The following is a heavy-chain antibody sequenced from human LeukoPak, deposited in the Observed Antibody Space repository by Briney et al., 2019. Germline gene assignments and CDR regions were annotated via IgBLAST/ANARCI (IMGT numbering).Heavy chain of an antibody. D-gene: IGHD5-24*01. CDR3: AKGGPQFFDY. J-gene: IGHJ4*02. CDR2: ISGSGGST. Sequence: GGSLRLSCAASGFTFSSYAMSWVRQAPGKGLEWVSTISGSGGSTYSADSVKGRFTISRDNSRNTLYLQMNSLRAEDTAIYYCAKGGPQFFDYWGQGTLVTVSS. CDR1: GFTFSSYA. V-gene: IGHV3-23*01.